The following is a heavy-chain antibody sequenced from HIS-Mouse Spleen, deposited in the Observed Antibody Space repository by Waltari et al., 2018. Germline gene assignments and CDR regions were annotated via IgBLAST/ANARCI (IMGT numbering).Heavy chain of an antibody. V-gene: IGHV3-30-3*01. CDR2: ISYDVSNK. J-gene: IGHJ4*02. D-gene: IGHD6-13*01. CDR3: ARGGIAAAGGPFDY. CDR1: GFTFSSSA. Sequence: QVQLVESGGGVVQPGRSLRLSCAASGFTFSSSAMHWVRQAPGKGRGWVAVISYDVSNKYYADSVKGRFTISRDNFKNTLYLQMNSLRAEDTAVYYCARGGIAAAGGPFDYWGQGTLVTVSS.